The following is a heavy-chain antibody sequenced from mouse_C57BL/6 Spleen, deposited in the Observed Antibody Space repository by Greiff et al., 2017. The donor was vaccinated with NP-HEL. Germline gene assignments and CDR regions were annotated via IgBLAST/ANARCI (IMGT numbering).Heavy chain of an antibody. CDR2: IDPSDSYT. CDR1: GYTFTSYW. Sequence: QVQLKQPGAELVMPGASVKLSCKASGYTFTSYWMHWVKQRPGQGLEWIGEIDPSDSYTNYNQKFKGKSTLTVDKSSSTAYMQLSSLTSEDSAVYYCARRRAYYSNYGAMDYWGQGTSVTVSS. V-gene: IGHV1-69*01. D-gene: IGHD2-5*01. J-gene: IGHJ4*01. CDR3: ARRRAYYSNYGAMDY.